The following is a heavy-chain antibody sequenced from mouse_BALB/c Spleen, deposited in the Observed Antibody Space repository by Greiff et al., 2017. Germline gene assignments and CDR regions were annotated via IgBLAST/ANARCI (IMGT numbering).Heavy chain of an antibody. V-gene: IGHV1-5*01. CDR3: TEGMISYAMDY. CDR2: IYPGNSDT. D-gene: IGHD2-4*01. J-gene: IGHJ4*01. CDR1: GYSFTSYW. Sequence: VQLQQSGTVLARPGASVKMSCKASGYSFTSYWMHWVKQRPGQGLEWIGAIYPGNSDTSYNQKFKGKAKLTAVTSASTAYMELSSLTNEDSAVYYCTEGMISYAMDYWGQGTSVTVSS.